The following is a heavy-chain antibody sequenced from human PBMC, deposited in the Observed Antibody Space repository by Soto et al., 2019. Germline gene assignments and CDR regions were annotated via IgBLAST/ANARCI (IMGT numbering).Heavy chain of an antibody. V-gene: IGHV3-23*01. CDR1: GFTFSSYA. J-gene: IGHJ5*02. Sequence: EVQLLESGGGLVQPGGSLRLSCAASGFTFSSYAMSWVRQAPGKGLEWVSAISGSGGSTYYADSVKGRFTISRDNSMNTLYLQMNSLRAEDTAVYYCAKGKYDSSGYYYYGNWFDPWGQGTLVTVSS. D-gene: IGHD3-22*01. CDR3: AKGKYDSSGYYYYGNWFDP. CDR2: ISGSGGST.